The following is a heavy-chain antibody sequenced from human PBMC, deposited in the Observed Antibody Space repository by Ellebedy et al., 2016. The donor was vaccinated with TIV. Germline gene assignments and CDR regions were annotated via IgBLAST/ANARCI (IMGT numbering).Heavy chain of an antibody. V-gene: IGHV5-51*01. Sequence: GESLKISXQASGYTFTTSWIGWVRQMPGKGLEWMGIIYPADSDTRYGPSFQGRVTISADKSITTAYLQWSSLKASDTAMYYCARQGGIGYSWGQGTLVTVSS. D-gene: IGHD5-18*01. CDR2: IYPADSDT. CDR3: ARQGGIGYS. CDR1: GYTFTTSW. J-gene: IGHJ4*02.